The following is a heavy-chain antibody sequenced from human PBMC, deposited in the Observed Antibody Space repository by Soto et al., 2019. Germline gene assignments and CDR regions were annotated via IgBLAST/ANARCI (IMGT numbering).Heavy chain of an antibody. D-gene: IGHD3-10*01. CDR2: INPSGGST. V-gene: IGHV1-46*01. CDR3: ARDYPPGPGGMDV. J-gene: IGHJ6*02. Sequence: ASVKVSCKASGYTFTSYYMHWVRQAPGQGLEWMGVINPSGGSTSYAQKFQGRVTMTRDTSTSTVYMELSSLRSEDTAVYYCARDYPPGPGGMDVWGQGTTVTVSS. CDR1: GYTFTSYY.